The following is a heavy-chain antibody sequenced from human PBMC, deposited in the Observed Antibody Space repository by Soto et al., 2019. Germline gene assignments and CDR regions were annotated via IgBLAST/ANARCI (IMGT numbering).Heavy chain of an antibody. V-gene: IGHV3-23*01. CDR1: GFTFSSYA. J-gene: IGHJ4*02. CDR2: ISGSGGST. CDR3: AKRYCSGGSCYHFDY. D-gene: IGHD2-15*01. Sequence: EVQLLESGGGLVQPGGSLRLCCAASGFTFSSYAMSWVRQAPGKGLEWVSGISGSGGSTYYADSVKGRFTISRDNSKNTVYLQMNSLRAEDTAVYYCAKRYCSGGSCYHFDYSGQGTLVTVSS.